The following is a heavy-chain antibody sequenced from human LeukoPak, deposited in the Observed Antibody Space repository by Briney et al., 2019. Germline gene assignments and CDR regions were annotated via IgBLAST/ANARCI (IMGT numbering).Heavy chain of an antibody. V-gene: IGHV1-69*02. CDR1: GGTFISYT. Sequence: SVKVSCKASGGTFISYTISWVRQAPGQGLEWMGRIIPILGIANYAQKFQGRVTITPDNSTSTDYLELSRLGPADTAVYYCARVVVPAAMAYWGQGTLVTVSS. J-gene: IGHJ4*02. D-gene: IGHD2-2*01. CDR3: ARVVVPAAMAY. CDR2: IIPILGIA.